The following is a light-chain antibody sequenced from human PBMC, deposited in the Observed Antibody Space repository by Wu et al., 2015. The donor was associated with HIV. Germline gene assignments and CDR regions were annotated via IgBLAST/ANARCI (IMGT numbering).Light chain of an antibody. CDR3: QQYYSEPH. V-gene: IGKV1-8*01. J-gene: IGKJ3*01. CDR2: GAS. CDR1: GINTH. Sequence: ASTGDRVTITLSGESGINTHLVWYQQKPGRVPRLLISGASTLQTGVPSRFSGSGSGTDFTLTISCLQPEDFATNYCQQYYSEPHFGPGTKVDCK.